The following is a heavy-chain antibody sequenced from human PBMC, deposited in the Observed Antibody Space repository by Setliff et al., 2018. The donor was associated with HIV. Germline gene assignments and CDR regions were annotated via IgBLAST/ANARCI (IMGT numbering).Heavy chain of an antibody. V-gene: IGHV1-18*01. CDR2: ISAYNGNT. CDR3: AREGGDIAARRRDFDY. Sequence: ASVKVSCKASGYTFTTYDITWVRQAPGQGLEWMGWISAYNGNTNYAQKLQGRVTMTTDTSTSTAYMELRSLRSDDTAVYYCAREGGDIAARRRDFDYWGQGTLVTVSS. J-gene: IGHJ4*02. CDR1: GYTFTTYD. D-gene: IGHD6-6*01.